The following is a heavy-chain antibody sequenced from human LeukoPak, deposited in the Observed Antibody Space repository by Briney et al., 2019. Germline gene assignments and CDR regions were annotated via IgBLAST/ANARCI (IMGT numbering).Heavy chain of an antibody. CDR1: GITLSNYG. Sequence: GGSLRLSCAVSGITLSNYGMSWVRQAPGKGLEWVAGISASGGTTNYADSVKGRFSISRDNPKNTLYLQMSSLRAEDTAVYFCAKRGVVIRVVLVGFHKEAYYFDSWGQGALVTVSS. D-gene: IGHD3-10*01. V-gene: IGHV3-23*01. J-gene: IGHJ4*02. CDR2: ISASGGTT. CDR3: AKRGVVIRVVLVGFHKEAYYFDS.